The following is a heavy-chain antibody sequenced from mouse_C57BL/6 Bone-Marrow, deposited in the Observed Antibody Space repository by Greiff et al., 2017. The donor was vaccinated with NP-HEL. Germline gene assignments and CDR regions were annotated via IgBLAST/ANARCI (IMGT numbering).Heavy chain of an antibody. CDR2: ISGGGGNT. CDR1: GFTFSSYT. D-gene: IGHD1-1*01. J-gene: IGHJ1*03. V-gene: IGHV5-9*01. Sequence: DVKLVESGGGLVKPGGSLKLSCAASGFTFSSYTMSWVRQTPEKRLEWVATISGGGGNTYYPDSVKGRFTISRDNAKNTLYLQMSSLRSEDTALYYCARHDYYGSSGYFDVWGTGTTVTVSS. CDR3: ARHDYYGSSGYFDV.